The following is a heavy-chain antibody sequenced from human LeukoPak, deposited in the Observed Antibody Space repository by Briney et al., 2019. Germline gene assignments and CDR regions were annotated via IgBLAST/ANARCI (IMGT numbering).Heavy chain of an antibody. J-gene: IGHJ5*02. CDR2: ISSSSSYI. Sequence: GGSLRLSCAASGFTFSSYSMNWVRQAPGKGLEWVSSISSSSSYIYYADSVKGRFTISRDNAKNSLYLQMNSLRAEDTAVYYCARGGNHYDFWSGSPWGQRTLVTVSS. V-gene: IGHV3-21*01. CDR3: ARGGNHYDFWSGSP. D-gene: IGHD3-3*01. CDR1: GFTFSSYS.